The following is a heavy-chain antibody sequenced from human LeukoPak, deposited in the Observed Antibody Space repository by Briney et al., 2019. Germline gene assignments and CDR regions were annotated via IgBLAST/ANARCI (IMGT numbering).Heavy chain of an antibody. V-gene: IGHV3-30*03. CDR3: ARDPDYDFWSGYSRPEFDP. CDR1: GFTFSSYG. CDR2: ISYDGSNK. J-gene: IGHJ5*02. D-gene: IGHD3-3*01. Sequence: LSGGSLRLSCAASGFTFSSYGMHWVRQAPGKGLEWVAVISYDGSNKYYADSVKGRFTISRDNAKNTLYLQMNSLRAEDTAVYYCARDPDYDFWSGYSRPEFDPWGQGTLVTASS.